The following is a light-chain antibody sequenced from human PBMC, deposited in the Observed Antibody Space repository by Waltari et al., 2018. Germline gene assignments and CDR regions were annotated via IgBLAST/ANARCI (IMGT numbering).Light chain of an antibody. Sequence: QLMLTQSPSASASLGASAKLTCTLSSGHNNCHLPWHQQQPEKGPRYLKTVNSDGSHIKGDGIPDRFSGSGSGAERYLTISSLHSEDETDYYCQTGGFGIWVFGGGTKLTVL. CDR2: VNSDGSH. CDR1: SGHNNCH. V-gene: IGLV4-69*01. J-gene: IGLJ3*02. CDR3: QTGGFGIWV.